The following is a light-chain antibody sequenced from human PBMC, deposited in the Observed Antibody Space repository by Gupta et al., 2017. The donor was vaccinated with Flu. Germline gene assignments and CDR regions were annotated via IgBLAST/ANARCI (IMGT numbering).Light chain of an antibody. V-gene: IGKV1-5*03. CDR1: QSVSGW. CDR3: QQYNSYSHIT. J-gene: IGKJ5*01. Sequence: DIQMTPSPSTLSASVGDRVTITCRASQSVSGWLAWYQQKPGEAPKVLIYRASILQNGVPPRFSGSGSGTEFTLTISSLQPDDFATYYCQQYNSYSHITFGQGTRLEIK. CDR2: RAS.